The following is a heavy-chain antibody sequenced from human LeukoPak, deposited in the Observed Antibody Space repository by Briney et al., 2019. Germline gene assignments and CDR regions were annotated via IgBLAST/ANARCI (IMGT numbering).Heavy chain of an antibody. V-gene: IGHV3-21*01. J-gene: IGHJ4*02. CDR1: EFTFSDYT. D-gene: IGHD5-18*01. CDR2: ISHSTTYI. CDR3: ARGNGYRYAHFDY. Sequence: GGSLRLSCAATEFTFSDYTMDWVRQAPGKGLEWVSSISHSTTYIYYADSVKGRFTISRDNGKKLLYLQMNSLRVDDTAVYYCARGNGYRYAHFDYWGQGTLVTVSS.